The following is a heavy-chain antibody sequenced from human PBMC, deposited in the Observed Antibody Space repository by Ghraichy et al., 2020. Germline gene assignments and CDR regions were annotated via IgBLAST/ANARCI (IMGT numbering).Heavy chain of an antibody. CDR1: GGSFSGYY. CDR2: INHSGST. Sequence: SETLSLTCAVYGGSFSGYYWSWIRQPPGKGLEWIGEINHSGSTNYNPSLKSRVTISVDTSKNQFSLKLSSVTAADTAVYYCAWGPAAGHHPNWFDPWGQGTLVTVSS. V-gene: IGHV4-34*01. J-gene: IGHJ5*02. D-gene: IGHD6-13*01. CDR3: AWGPAAGHHPNWFDP.